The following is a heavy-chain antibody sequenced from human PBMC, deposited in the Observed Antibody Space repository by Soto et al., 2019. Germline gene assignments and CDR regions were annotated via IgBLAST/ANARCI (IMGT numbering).Heavy chain of an antibody. V-gene: IGHV4-39*01. Sequence: SETLSLTCTVSGCSISSSSYYWGWIRQPPGKGLEWIGSIYYSGSTYYNPSLKSRVTISVDTSKNQFSLKLSSVTAADTAVYYCARQGRGYSGYDYVGPSGYWGQGTLVTVSS. CDR2: IYYSGST. D-gene: IGHD5-12*01. CDR1: GCSISSSSYY. CDR3: ARQGRGYSGYDYVGPSGY. J-gene: IGHJ4*02.